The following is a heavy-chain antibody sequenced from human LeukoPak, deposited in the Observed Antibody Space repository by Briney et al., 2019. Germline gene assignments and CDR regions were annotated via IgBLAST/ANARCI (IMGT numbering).Heavy chain of an antibody. CDR1: GFTFDDYA. J-gene: IGHJ6*02. D-gene: IGHD2-2*01. CDR3: ARAGCSSTSCYVDGDYYYYGMDV. Sequence: PGGSLRLPCAASGFTFDDYAMHWVRQAPGKGLEWVSGISWNSGSIGYADSVKGRFTISRDNAKNSLYLQMNSLRAEDTAVYYCARAGCSSTSCYVDGDYYYYGMDVWGQGTTVTVSS. CDR2: ISWNSGSI. V-gene: IGHV3-9*01.